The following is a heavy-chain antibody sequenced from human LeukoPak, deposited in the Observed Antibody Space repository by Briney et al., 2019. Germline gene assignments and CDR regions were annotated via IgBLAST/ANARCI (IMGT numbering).Heavy chain of an antibody. Sequence: SETLSLTCTVSGGSISSYYRSWIRQPPGKGLEWIGYISYSGSTNYNPSLKSRVTISVDTSKNQFSLKLSSVTAADTAVYYCAKIYSSGWYMSHWGQGTLVTVSS. J-gene: IGHJ4*02. CDR1: GGSISSYY. V-gene: IGHV4-59*08. CDR2: ISYSGST. D-gene: IGHD6-19*01. CDR3: AKIYSSGWYMSH.